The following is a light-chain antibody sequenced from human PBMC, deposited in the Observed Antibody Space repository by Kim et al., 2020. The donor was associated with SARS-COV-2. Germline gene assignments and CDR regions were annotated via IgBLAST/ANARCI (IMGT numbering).Light chain of an antibody. Sequence: SVSPGQTASITCSGDKLGDKYASWYQQKPGQSPVVVIFRDNRRPSGIPERFSGANSGNTATLTISGTQAIDEADYYCQAWDSSIYVFGTGTKVTVL. CDR1: KLGDKY. CDR3: QAWDSSIYV. CDR2: RDN. J-gene: IGLJ1*01. V-gene: IGLV3-1*01.